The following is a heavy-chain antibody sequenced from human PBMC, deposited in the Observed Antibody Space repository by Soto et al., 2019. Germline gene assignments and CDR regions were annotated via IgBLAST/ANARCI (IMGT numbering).Heavy chain of an antibody. CDR3: VTHSWNY. J-gene: IGHJ4*02. Sequence: EVQLLESGGGLVQPGVSLRLSCAVSGLTCTSLHLSWVRQPPGKGLEWVSAIQGSDLNTYYTDSVRGRFTISRDISKNTLFLQMHSLSAEDTAVSFCVTHSWNYWGQGPLVTVSS. D-gene: IGHD1-1*01. V-gene: IGHV3-23*01. CDR2: IQGSDLNT. CDR1: GLTCTSLH.